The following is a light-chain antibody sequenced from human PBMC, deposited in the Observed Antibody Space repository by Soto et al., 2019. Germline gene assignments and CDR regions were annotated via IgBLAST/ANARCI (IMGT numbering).Light chain of an antibody. Sequence: DIQMPQSPSSVSASVGDRVTITCRASQGLSSYLAWYQQQPVKASKLLIYAASTLVSGIPSRFSGSGSGTDFSLSISSLQPEDFATYSCQQANSFPITIGQGTRLESK. V-gene: IGKV1-12*01. J-gene: IGKJ5*01. CDR2: AAS. CDR3: QQANSFPIT. CDR1: QGLSSY.